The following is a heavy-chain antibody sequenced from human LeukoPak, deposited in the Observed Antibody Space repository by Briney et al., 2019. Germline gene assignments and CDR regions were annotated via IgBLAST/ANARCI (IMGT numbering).Heavy chain of an antibody. CDR3: AKVAGITIFGVVIMDYYFDY. CDR1: GFTFSSYG. CDR2: ISYGGSNK. Sequence: GRSLRLSCAASGFTFSSYGMHWVRQAPGKGLEWVAVISYGGSNKYYADSVKGRFTISRDNSKNTLYLQMNSLRAEDTAVYYCAKVAGITIFGVVIMDYYFDYWGQGTLVTVSS. V-gene: IGHV3-30*18. J-gene: IGHJ4*02. D-gene: IGHD3-3*01.